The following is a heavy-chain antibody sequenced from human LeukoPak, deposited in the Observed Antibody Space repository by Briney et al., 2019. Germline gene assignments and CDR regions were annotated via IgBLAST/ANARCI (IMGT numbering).Heavy chain of an antibody. CDR3: ARSRFPYYRLSRTDYYYMDV. CDR1: GGTFSSYT. D-gene: IGHD3-10*01. CDR2: IIPIFGTT. V-gene: IGHV1-69*06. J-gene: IGHJ6*03. Sequence: GASVTVSFKASGGTFSSYTISWVRQAPGQGLEWMGGIIPIFGTTNYAQKFQGRVSITADKSTSTTYMQLSSLRSEDTAVYYCARSRFPYYRLSRTDYYYMDVWAKGATVTVSS.